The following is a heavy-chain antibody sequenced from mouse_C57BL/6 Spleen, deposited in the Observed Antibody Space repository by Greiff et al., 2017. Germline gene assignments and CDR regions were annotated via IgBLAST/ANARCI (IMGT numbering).Heavy chain of an antibody. J-gene: IGHJ4*01. V-gene: IGHV1-74*01. CDR1: GYTFTSYW. Sequence: QVQLQQPGAELVKPGASVKVSCKASGYTFTSYWMHWVKQRPGQGLEWIGRIHPSDSDTNYNQKFKGKATLTVDKSSSTAYMQFSSLTSEDSAVYYCAMTTTVVDYYAMDYWGQGTSVTVSS. D-gene: IGHD1-1*01. CDR2: IHPSDSDT. CDR3: AMTTTVVDYYAMDY.